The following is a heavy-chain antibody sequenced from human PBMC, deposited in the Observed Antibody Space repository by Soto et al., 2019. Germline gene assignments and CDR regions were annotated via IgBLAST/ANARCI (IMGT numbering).Heavy chain of an antibody. CDR1: GFTFSNYG. J-gene: IGHJ6*02. CDR2: IYYSGST. V-gene: IGHV4-31*02. Sequence: TLRLSCAASGFTFSNYGMNWVRQAPGKGLEWIGYIYYSGSTYYNPYLKSRVTISVDTSKNQFYLKLSSVTAADTAVYYRARGRATVTHGGYYYYCMDVWGQGTTVTVSS. D-gene: IGHD4-4*01. CDR3: ARGRATVTHGGYYYYCMDV.